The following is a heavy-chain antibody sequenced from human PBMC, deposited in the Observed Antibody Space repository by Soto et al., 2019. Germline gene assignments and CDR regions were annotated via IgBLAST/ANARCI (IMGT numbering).Heavy chain of an antibody. Sequence: QVQLVESGGGVVQPGRSLRLSCAASGFTFSSYGMHWVRQAPGKGLGWVAVIWYDGSNKYYAGSVKGRFTISRDNSKNTLYLRMNSLRAEDTAVYYCARTLYDSSGYHHFQHWGQGTLVTVSS. D-gene: IGHD3-22*01. J-gene: IGHJ1*01. CDR2: IWYDGSNK. CDR1: GFTFSSYG. CDR3: ARTLYDSSGYHHFQH. V-gene: IGHV3-33*01.